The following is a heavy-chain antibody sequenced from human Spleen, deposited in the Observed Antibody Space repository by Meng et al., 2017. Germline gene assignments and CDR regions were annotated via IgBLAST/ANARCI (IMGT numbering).Heavy chain of an antibody. CDR2: IGAGGTST. CDR1: GFAFGSYA. CDR3: AKTIIVIIDGCDN. V-gene: IGHV3-23*01. D-gene: IGHD3-22*01. J-gene: IGHJ3*02. Sequence: GESLKISCAASGFAFGSYAMTWVRQAPGKGLEWVSTIGAGGTSTYYADSVKGRFTISRDDSKSMLFLQMNSLRAEDAAIYYCAKTIIVIIDGCDNWGQGTMVTVSS.